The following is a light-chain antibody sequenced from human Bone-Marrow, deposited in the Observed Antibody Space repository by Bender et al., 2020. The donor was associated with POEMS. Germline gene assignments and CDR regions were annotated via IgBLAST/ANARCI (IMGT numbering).Light chain of an antibody. CDR2: SSH. CDR3: AVWDDSLNGWV. V-gene: IGLV1-44*01. CDR1: SSNLGAHA. J-gene: IGLJ3*02. Sequence: QSVLTQPPSASGTPGQRVTISCSGGSSNLGAHAVNWYQHLPGTAPKLLIYSSHRRPSEVPDRFSGSRSGTSASLDISGLQSEDEADYYCAVWDDSLNGWVFGGGTKLTVL.